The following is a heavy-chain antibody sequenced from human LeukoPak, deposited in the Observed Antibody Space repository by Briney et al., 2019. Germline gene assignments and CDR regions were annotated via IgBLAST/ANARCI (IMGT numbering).Heavy chain of an antibody. CDR2: INHSGST. V-gene: IGHV4-34*01. J-gene: IGHJ3*02. D-gene: IGHD3-10*01. Sequence: PSETLSLTCAVYGGSFSGYYWSWIRQPPGKGLEWIGEINHSGSTNYNPSLKSRVTISVDTSKNQFSLKLSSVTAADTAVYYCARGLSRALLWFGEHKRDDAFDIWGQGTMVTVSS. CDR1: GGSFSGYY. CDR3: ARGLSRALLWFGEHKRDDAFDI.